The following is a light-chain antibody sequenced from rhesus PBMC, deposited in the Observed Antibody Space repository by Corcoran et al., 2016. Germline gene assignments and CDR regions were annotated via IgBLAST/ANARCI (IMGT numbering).Light chain of an antibody. Sequence: DIQMSQSPSSLSASVGDRVTITCRASQGISSYLNWYQQKPGKAPKLLIYDANSLASGVPSRFSGSGSGTEFTLTISSLRPEDFATYYCQQGNSNPYSFGQGTKVEIK. V-gene: IGKV1-32*02. J-gene: IGKJ2*01. CDR1: QGISSY. CDR3: QQGNSNPYS. CDR2: DAN.